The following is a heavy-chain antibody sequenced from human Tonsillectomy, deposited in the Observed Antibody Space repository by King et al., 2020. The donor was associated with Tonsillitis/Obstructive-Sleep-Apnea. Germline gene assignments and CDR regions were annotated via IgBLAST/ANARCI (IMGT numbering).Heavy chain of an antibody. CDR1: GYTCNVYG. CDR3: ARGLQGFDF. J-gene: IGHJ4*02. D-gene: IGHD4-11*01. V-gene: IGHV3-30*01. CDR2: ISYDGGYE. Sequence: VQLVESGGGVVQPGRSLRLSCAASGYTCNVYGMHWVRQAPGKGLEWVAVISYDGGYEYYADSVKGLFTISRDNSKNTPYLQMNSLRTEDTAVYFCARGLQGFDFWGQGTLVTVSS.